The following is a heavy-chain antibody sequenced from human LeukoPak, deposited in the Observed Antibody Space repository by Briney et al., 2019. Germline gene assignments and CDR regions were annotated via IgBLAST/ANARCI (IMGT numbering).Heavy chain of an antibody. D-gene: IGHD4-17*01. CDR3: AREGITVTTAIDY. J-gene: IGHJ4*02. CDR2: INPNSGGT. V-gene: IGHV1-2*02. Sequence: GASVKVSCKASGYTFTSYDINWVRQAPGQGLEWMGWINPNSGGTNYAQKFQGRVTMTRDTSISTAYMELSRLRSDDTAVYYCAREGITVTTAIDYWGQGTLVTVSS. CDR1: GYTFTSYD.